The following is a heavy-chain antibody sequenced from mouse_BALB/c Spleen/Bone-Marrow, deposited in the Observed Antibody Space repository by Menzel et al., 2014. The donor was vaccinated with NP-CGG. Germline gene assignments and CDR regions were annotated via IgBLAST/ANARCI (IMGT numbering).Heavy chain of an antibody. CDR3: AGGRGYFDY. D-gene: IGHD3-3*01. Sequence: VQLQQSGAELVKPGASVKLSCKASGYTFTSYWMHWVKQRPGQGLEWIGEINPSNGRTNYNEKFKSKATLTVDKSSSTAYMQLSSLTSEDSAVYYCAGGRGYFDYWGQGTILTVSS. J-gene: IGHJ2*01. CDR1: GYTFTSYW. CDR2: INPSNGRT. V-gene: IGHV1S81*02.